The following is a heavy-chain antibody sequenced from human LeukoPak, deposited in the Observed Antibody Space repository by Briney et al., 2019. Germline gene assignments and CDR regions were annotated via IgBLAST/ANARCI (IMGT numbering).Heavy chain of an antibody. CDR1: GGSFSGYY. CDR3: ARDLPSLGFSSPLAFDI. J-gene: IGHJ3*02. CDR2: IYYSGST. Sequence: SETLSLTCAVYGGSFSGYYWSWIRQPPGKGLEWIGYIYYSGSTNYNPSLKSRVTISVDTSKNQFSLKLSSVTAADTAVYYCARDLPSLGFSSPLAFDIWGQGTMVTVSS. V-gene: IGHV4-59*01. D-gene: IGHD3-10*01.